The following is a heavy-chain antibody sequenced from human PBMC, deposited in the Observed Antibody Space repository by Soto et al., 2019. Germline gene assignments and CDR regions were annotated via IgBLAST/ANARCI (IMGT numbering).Heavy chain of an antibody. D-gene: IGHD3-10*01. CDR3: ARGSRGGLDI. V-gene: IGHV3-7*01. CDR2: IKIDGSET. J-gene: IGHJ3*02. CDR1: IFTFVDYW. Sequence: PGGSLRLSCSTSIFTFVDYWMNWVRPAPGKGLEWVANIKIDGSETYNVDSVKRRFTVSRDNAENSVYLQMNRLRAEDTAVYYCARGSRGGLDIWGHGSMVTVS.